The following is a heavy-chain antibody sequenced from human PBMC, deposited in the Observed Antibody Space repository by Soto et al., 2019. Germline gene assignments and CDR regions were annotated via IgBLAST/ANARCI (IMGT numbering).Heavy chain of an antibody. CDR3: AGTGYSGSSNDY. J-gene: IGHJ4*02. V-gene: IGHV5-51*01. CDR2: IFPGDSDT. CDR1: GYYFTNYW. D-gene: IGHD1-26*01. Sequence: PGESLKISCVGSGYYFTNYWIGWVRQMPGKGLEWMGIIFPGDSDTRYSPSFQGQVTISADKSINTAYLQWSSLKAADTATYFCAGTGYSGSSNDYWGQGTLVTFSS.